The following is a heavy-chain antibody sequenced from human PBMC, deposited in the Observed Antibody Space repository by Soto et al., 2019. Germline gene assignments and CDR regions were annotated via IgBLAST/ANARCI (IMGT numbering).Heavy chain of an antibody. CDR3: AEKPYYYDSSGYPIYGMDV. CDR1: GGTFSSYA. J-gene: IGHJ6*02. D-gene: IGHD3-22*01. CDR2: IIPIFGTA. V-gene: IGHV1-69*12. Sequence: QVRLVQSGAEVKKPGSSVKVSCKASGGTFSSYAISWVRQAPGQGLEWMGGIIPIFGTANYAQKFQGRVTITADESTSTAYMELSSLRSEDTAVYYCAEKPYYYDSSGYPIYGMDVWGQGTTVTVSS.